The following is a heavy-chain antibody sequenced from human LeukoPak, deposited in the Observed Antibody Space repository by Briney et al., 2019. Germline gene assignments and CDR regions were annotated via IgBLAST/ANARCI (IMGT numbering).Heavy chain of an antibody. Sequence: GASVKVSCKTSGYTFTTYAMHWVRQAPGQRLEWMGWINAANGNTKYSQKSQGRVTITRDTSASTAYLELSSLRSEDTAVYYCARDRYSSGWCDYWGQGTLVTVSS. J-gene: IGHJ4*02. D-gene: IGHD6-19*01. V-gene: IGHV1-3*01. CDR1: GYTFTTYA. CDR3: ARDRYSSGWCDY. CDR2: INAANGNT.